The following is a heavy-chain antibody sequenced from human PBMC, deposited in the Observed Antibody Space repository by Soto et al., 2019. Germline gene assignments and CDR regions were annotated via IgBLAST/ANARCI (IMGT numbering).Heavy chain of an antibody. CDR1: GDSVSSNSAA. V-gene: IGHV6-1*01. CDR2: TYYRSKWYN. Sequence: QTLSLTGGTSGDSVSSNSAACNWIRQYPSRGLEWLGRTYYRSKWYNDYAVSVKSRITINPDTSKNQFSLQLNSVTPEDTAVYYCAREGYQLLYYYYYMDVWGKGTTVTVSS. D-gene: IGHD2-2*01. CDR3: AREGYQLLYYYYYMDV. J-gene: IGHJ6*03.